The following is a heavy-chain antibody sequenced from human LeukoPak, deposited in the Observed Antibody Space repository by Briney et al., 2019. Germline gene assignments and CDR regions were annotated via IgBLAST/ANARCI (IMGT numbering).Heavy chain of an antibody. CDR1: RYTFTSYG. CDR2: ISASNVNT. CDR3: ARVQPIVVVPAARGVENWFDP. J-gene: IGHJ5*02. D-gene: IGHD2-2*01. Sequence: ASLKVSCKPSRYTFTSYGITWVRQAPGQRLKCMGWISASNVNTNYAQKIQRRVTMTKDTSPSTGYMEQRSLRSDDTAVYYCARVQPIVVVPAARGVENWFDPWGQGTLVTVSS. V-gene: IGHV1-18*01.